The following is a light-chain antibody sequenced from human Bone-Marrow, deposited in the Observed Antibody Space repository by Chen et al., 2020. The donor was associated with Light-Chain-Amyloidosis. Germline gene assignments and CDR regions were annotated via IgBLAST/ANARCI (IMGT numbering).Light chain of an antibody. CDR3: SSYTITNTRV. CDR2: EVT. Sequence: HSALTQPASVSGSPGQSITHPCTGTSSDVGGDNHVSWYQQHPDKAPKLMIYEVTNRPSWVPDRFSGSKSDNTASLTISGLQTEDEADYFCSSYTITNTRVFGSGTRVTVL. CDR1: SSDVGGDNH. J-gene: IGLJ1*01. V-gene: IGLV2-14*01.